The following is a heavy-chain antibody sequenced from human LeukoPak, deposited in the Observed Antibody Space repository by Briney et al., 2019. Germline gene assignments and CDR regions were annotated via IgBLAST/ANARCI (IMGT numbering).Heavy chain of an antibody. J-gene: IGHJ4*02. V-gene: IGHV1-8*01. Sequence: ASVKVSCKASGYTFTSYDINWVRQATGQGLEWLGWMNPDSGNTGYAQKFQGRVTMTRNTSISTAYMELSNLRSEDTAVYYCARVAGNCGGDCYRLLYWGQGTLVTVSS. CDR2: MNPDSGNT. D-gene: IGHD2-21*01. CDR1: GYTFTSYD. CDR3: ARVAGNCGGDCYRLLY.